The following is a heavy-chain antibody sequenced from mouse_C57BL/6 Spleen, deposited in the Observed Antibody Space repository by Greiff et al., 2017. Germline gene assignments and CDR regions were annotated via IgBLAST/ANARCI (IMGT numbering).Heavy chain of an antibody. CDR1: GYTFTSYW. Sequence: QVQLQQPGAELVMPGASVKLSCKASGYTFTSYWMHWVKQRPGQGLEWIGEIDPSDSYTNYNQKFKGKSTLTVDKSSSTAYMQLSSLTSEDSAVYYCARQYYYGSSYGYWGQGTTLTVSS. CDR3: ARQYYYGSSYGY. J-gene: IGHJ2*01. V-gene: IGHV1-69*01. CDR2: IDPSDSYT. D-gene: IGHD1-1*01.